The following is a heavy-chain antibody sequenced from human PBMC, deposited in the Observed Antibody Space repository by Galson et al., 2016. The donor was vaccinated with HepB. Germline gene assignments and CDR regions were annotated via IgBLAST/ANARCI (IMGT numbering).Heavy chain of an antibody. D-gene: IGHD6-19*01. CDR2: IIPVFGIG. CDR3: ARRGSGWIFD. J-gene: IGHJ4*02. CDR1: GDSFITHS. Sequence: SVKVSCKASGDSFITHSINWVRQAPGQGLEWMGGIIPVFGIGNYAQKFQDRITFTADESTSTVYLELSSLRSEDTALYYCARRGSGWIFDWGQGTLVTVSS. V-gene: IGHV1-69*13.